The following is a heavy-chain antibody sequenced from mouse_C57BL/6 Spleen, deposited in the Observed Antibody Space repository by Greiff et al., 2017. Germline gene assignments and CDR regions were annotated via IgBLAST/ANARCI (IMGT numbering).Heavy chain of an antibody. J-gene: IGHJ2*01. V-gene: IGHV1-55*01. CDR2: IYPGSGST. Sequence: QVQLQQPGAELVKPGASVKMSCKASGYTFTSYWITWVKQRPGQGLEWIGDIYPGSGSTNYNEKFKSKATLTVDTSSSTAYMQLSSLTSEDSAVYYCARDGFPNDYGSSYERDYFDYWGQGTTLTVSS. CDR1: GYTFTSYW. D-gene: IGHD1-1*01. CDR3: ARDGFPNDYGSSYERDYFDY.